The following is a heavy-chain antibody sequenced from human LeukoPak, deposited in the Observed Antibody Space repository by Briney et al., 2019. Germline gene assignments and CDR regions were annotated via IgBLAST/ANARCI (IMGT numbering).Heavy chain of an antibody. Sequence: SETLSLTCTVSGGSISSYYWSWIRQPPGKGLEWIGYIYYSGSTNYNPSLKSRVTISVDTSKNQFSLKLSSVTAADTAVYYCAKYSSGWYYFDYWGQGTLVTVSS. CDR2: IYYSGST. V-gene: IGHV4-59*01. CDR1: GGSISSYY. J-gene: IGHJ4*02. CDR3: AKYSSGWYYFDY. D-gene: IGHD6-19*01.